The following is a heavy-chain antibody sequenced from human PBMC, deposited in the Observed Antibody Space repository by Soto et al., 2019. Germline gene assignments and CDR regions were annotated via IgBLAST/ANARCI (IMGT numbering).Heavy chain of an antibody. J-gene: IGHJ6*02. CDR1: GFTFSSYA. CDR3: AKVRGGEQWLANYYYYGMDV. V-gene: IGHV3-23*01. D-gene: IGHD6-19*01. CDR2: ISGSGGSS. Sequence: GGSLRLSCAASGFTFSSYAMSWVRQAPGKGLEWVSAISGSGGSSYYADSVKGRFTISRDNSKNTLYLQMNSLRAEDTAVYYCAKVRGGEQWLANYYYYGMDVWGQGTTVTVSS.